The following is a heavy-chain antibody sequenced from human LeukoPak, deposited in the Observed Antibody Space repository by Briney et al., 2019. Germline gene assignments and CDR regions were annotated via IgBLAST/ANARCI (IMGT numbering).Heavy chain of an antibody. CDR1: GFTFSSYG. Sequence: GGSLRLSCAASGFTFSSYGMHWVRQAPGKGLEWVAFVRYDGSNKYYADSVKGRFTISRDDSKSTLYLQMNSLRAEDTAIYYCAKDHLEYQLLPYYFDYWGQGTLVTVSS. V-gene: IGHV3-30*02. CDR2: VRYDGSNK. D-gene: IGHD2-2*01. CDR3: AKDHLEYQLLPYYFDY. J-gene: IGHJ4*02.